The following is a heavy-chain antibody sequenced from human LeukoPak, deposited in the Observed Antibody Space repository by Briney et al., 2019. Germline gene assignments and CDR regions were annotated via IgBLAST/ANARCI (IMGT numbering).Heavy chain of an antibody. V-gene: IGHV5-51*01. J-gene: IGHJ4*02. CDR2: IYPDDSDT. D-gene: IGHD6-13*01. CDR3: AIGRGGQQLGDY. Sequence: RGESLKISCKHSEYSFPNYCIGWVRQLPGKGLKWMGIIYPDDSDTRYSPSFQGQVAISADRSIRTAYLQWSSLKPSDTAMYYCAIGRGGQQLGDYWGQGTLVTVSS. CDR1: EYSFPNYC.